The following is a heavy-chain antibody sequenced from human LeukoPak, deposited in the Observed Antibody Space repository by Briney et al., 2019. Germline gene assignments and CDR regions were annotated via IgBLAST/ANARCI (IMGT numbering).Heavy chain of an antibody. CDR1: GFTFSNDW. J-gene: IGHJ4*02. D-gene: IGHD1-26*01. V-gene: IGHV3-74*01. CDR3: ARGRGGSYHD. CDR2: INTDGSTT. Sequence: RRSLRLSCAADGFTFSNDWIHWVRQAPGKGLVWVSRINTDGSTTTYAVSVKGRFTISRDNAKNTLYLQMNSLRVEDTAVYYCARGRGGSYHDWGQGTLVTVSS.